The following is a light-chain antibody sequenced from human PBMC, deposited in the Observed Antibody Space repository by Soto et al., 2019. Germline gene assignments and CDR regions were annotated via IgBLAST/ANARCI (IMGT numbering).Light chain of an antibody. V-gene: IGKV3-20*01. Sequence: IVLTHSPGTLSLSPGERATLSGRASQSVSSSYLAWYQQRPGQAPRLLIFGTSTRATGIPDRFSGGGSGTDFTLTISRLEPEDFAVYYCQQYHNSPSAFGQGTKVDIK. J-gene: IGKJ1*01. CDR1: QSVSSSY. CDR2: GTS. CDR3: QQYHNSPSA.